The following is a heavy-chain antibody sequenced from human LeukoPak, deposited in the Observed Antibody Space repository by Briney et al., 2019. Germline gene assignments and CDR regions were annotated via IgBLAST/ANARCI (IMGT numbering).Heavy chain of an antibody. CDR1: GYSFTSYW. CDR3: ARAMVPRYSSSWEPVFRY. Sequence: KSGESLKISCKGSGYSFTSYWIGWVRQMPGKGLEWMGIIYPGDSDTRYSPSFQGQVTISADKSISTAYLQWSSLKASDTAMYYCARAMVPRYSSSWEPVFRYWGQGTLVTVSS. J-gene: IGHJ4*02. D-gene: IGHD6-13*01. CDR2: IYPGDSDT. V-gene: IGHV5-51*01.